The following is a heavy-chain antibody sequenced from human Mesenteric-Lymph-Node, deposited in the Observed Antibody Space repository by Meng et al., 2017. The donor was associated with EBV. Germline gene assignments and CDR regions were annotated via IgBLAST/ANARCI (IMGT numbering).Heavy chain of an antibody. J-gene: IGHJ5*02. D-gene: IGHD2-15*01. CDR3: TKVACRGGNCEVGRLDP. Sequence: QVPLQASGPGRVKPSETLSLTCTVSGGSLSPYYWSWIRQSPGKGLEWIGYIYYRGDTNYNPSLESRVTISIDTSKNQFSLQLTSLTAADTAVYYCTKVACRGGNCEVGRLDPWGQGTLVTVSS. V-gene: IGHV4-59*01. CDR2: IYYRGDT. CDR1: GGSLSPYY.